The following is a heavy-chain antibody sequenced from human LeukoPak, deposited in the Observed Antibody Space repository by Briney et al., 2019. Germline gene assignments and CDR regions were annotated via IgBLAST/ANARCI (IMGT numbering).Heavy chain of an antibody. J-gene: IGHJ5*02. Sequence: SETLSLTCTVSGGSISSGDYYWSWIRQPPGKGLEWIGYIYYSGSTYYNPSLKSRVTISVDTSKNQFSLKLSSVTAADTAVYYCARYHYYSNWFDPWGQGTLVTASS. CDR2: IYYSGST. CDR1: GGSISSGDYY. D-gene: IGHD4-11*01. CDR3: ARYHYYSNWFDP. V-gene: IGHV4-30-4*01.